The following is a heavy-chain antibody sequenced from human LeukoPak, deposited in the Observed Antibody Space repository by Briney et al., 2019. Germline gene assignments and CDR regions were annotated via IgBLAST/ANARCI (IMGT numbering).Heavy chain of an antibody. CDR1: GGSISSYY. CDR2: IYTSGST. D-gene: IGHD3-22*01. Sequence: SETLSLTCTVSGGSISSYYWSWIRQPAGKGLEWIGRIYTSGSTNYNPSLKSRVTMSVDTSKNQFSLKLSSVTAADTAVYYCASTADYYDSWAWFDPWGQGTLVTVSS. V-gene: IGHV4-4*07. CDR3: ASTADYYDSWAWFDP. J-gene: IGHJ5*02.